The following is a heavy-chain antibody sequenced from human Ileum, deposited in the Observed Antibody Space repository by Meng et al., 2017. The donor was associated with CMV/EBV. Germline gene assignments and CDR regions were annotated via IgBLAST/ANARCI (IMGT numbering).Heavy chain of an antibody. V-gene: IGHV3-72*01. CDR3: GRDSMKGGGFDC. CDR2: IKNKADNYVT. D-gene: IGHD3-10*01. J-gene: IGHJ4*02. CDR1: GFTFSDHH. Sequence: GGSLRLSCAASGFTFSDHHMDWVRQAPGKGLEWVGRIKNKADNYVTEYAASVRGRFTISRDVPRNSLYLQMNSLKSEDTALYYCGRDSMKGGGFDCWGQGILVTVSS.